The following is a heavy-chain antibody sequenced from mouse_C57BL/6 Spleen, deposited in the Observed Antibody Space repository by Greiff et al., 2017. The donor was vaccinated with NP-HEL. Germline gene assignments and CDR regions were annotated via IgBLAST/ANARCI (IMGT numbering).Heavy chain of an antibody. V-gene: IGHV1-76*01. CDR2: IYPGSGNT. Sequence: QVQLKQSGAELVRPGASVKLSCKASGYTFTDYYINWVKQRPGQGLEWIARIYPGSGNTYYNEKFKGKATLTAEKSSSTAYMQLSSLTSEDSAVYCCARGNYGSSAWFAYWGPGTLVTVSA. J-gene: IGHJ3*01. D-gene: IGHD1-1*01. CDR1: GYTFTDYY. CDR3: ARGNYGSSAWFAY.